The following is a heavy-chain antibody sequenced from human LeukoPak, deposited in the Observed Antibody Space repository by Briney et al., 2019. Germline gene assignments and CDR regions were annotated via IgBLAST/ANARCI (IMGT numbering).Heavy chain of an antibody. Sequence: SETLSLTCTVSGGSISSYYWSWIRQPPGKGLEWIGRIDTSGNTNCKPSLKSRVTMSVDTSKNQFSLKLNSVTAADTAVYYCASSPYRSPFMDVWGNGTTVTVSS. CDR3: ASSPYRSPFMDV. V-gene: IGHV4-4*07. J-gene: IGHJ6*03. CDR1: GGSISSYY. D-gene: IGHD3-16*02. CDR2: IDTSGNT.